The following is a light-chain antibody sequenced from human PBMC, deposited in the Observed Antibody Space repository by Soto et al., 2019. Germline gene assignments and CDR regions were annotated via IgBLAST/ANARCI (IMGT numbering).Light chain of an antibody. CDR1: QSVLYSSNNKNY. V-gene: IGKV4-1*01. CDR3: QQYYSSPT. CDR2: WAS. J-gene: IGKJ5*01. Sequence: DIVMTQSPDSLAVSLGERATINCKSSQSVLYSSNNKNYLAWYQQKPGQALQLFIYWASTRESGVPDRFSGSGSGTDFTLTISSLQAEDVAVYFCQQYYSSPTFGQGTRLEIK.